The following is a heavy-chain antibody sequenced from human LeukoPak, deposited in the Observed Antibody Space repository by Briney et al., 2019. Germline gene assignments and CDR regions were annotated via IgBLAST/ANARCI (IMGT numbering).Heavy chain of an antibody. Sequence: PWGSLRLSCEASGFSFSTSSMNWVRQAPGKGLEWVSSIFVDGPGLYYAESVKGRFTISRDNGKNSVYLEMNSLRDDDTAVYYCTREGGYTDVGIWG. CDR2: IFVDGPGL. J-gene: IGHJ6*01. D-gene: IGHD5-12*01. V-gene: IGHV3-21*06. CDR3: TREGGYTDVGI. CDR1: GFSFSTSS.